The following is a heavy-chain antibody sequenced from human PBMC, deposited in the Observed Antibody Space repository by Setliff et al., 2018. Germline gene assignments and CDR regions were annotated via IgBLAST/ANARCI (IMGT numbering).Heavy chain of an antibody. D-gene: IGHD3-10*01. J-gene: IGHJ4*02. CDR3: VRGSYYYGSGSYYSV. Sequence: ASVKVSCKASGYTFTSYGISWVRQAPGQGLEWMGWISAYNGNTNYAQKLQGRVTMTTDTPTSTAYMELRSLRSDDTAVYYCVRGSYYYGSGSYYSVWGQGTLVTVSS. V-gene: IGHV1-18*01. CDR1: GYTFTSYG. CDR2: ISAYNGNT.